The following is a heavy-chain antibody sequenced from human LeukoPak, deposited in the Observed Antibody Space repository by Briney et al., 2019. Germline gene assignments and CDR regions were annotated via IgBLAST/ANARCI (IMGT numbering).Heavy chain of an antibody. CDR1: GGSFSVYY. Sequence: PSETLSLTCAVYGGSFSVYYCSWIRQPPGKGLEWIGEINHSGSTNYNPSLKSRVTISVDTSKNQFSLKLSSVTAADTAVYYCARGLPGIAAARRFYCDYFDYWGQGTLVTVSS. D-gene: IGHD6-13*01. J-gene: IGHJ4*02. V-gene: IGHV4-34*01. CDR3: ARGLPGIAAARRFYCDYFDY. CDR2: INHSGST.